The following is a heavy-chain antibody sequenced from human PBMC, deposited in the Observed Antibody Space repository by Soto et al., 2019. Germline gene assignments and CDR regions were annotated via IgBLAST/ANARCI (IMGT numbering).Heavy chain of an antibody. J-gene: IGHJ4*02. D-gene: IGHD3-3*01. Sequence: EVQLVESGGGLVQPGRSLRLSCTASGFSFGDYAMSWFRQAGGTGLEWVGVIRSKAYGGTTEYAASVKGRFTISRDDSKSIAYLHINSLKTEDTAVYYCTRGSPYYDFWPGKDFDCWGQRTLVTVSS. V-gene: IGHV3-49*03. CDR2: IRSKAYGGTT. CDR1: GFSFGDYA. CDR3: TRGSPYYDFWPGKDFDC.